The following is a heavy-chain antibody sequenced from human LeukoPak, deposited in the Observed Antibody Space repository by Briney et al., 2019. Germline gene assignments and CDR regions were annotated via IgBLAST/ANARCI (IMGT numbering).Heavy chain of an antibody. CDR3: AKALLDYGDETRYYYYYYMDV. V-gene: IGHV3-30*18. J-gene: IGHJ6*03. CDR1: GFTFSSYG. Sequence: GGSLRLSCAASGFTFSSYGMHWVRQAPGKGLEWVAVISYDGSNKYYADSVKGRFTISRDNSKNTLYLQMNSLRAEDTAVYYCAKALLDYGDETRYYYYYYMDVWGKGTTVTVSS. D-gene: IGHD4-17*01. CDR2: ISYDGSNK.